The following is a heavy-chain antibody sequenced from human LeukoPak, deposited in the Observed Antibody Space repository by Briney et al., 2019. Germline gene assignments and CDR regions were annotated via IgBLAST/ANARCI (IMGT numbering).Heavy chain of an antibody. CDR2: IYSGGNT. Sequence: GGSLRLSCAASGLTVSTNYMTWVCQAPGKGLEWVSVIYSGGNTYYAESVKGRFTISRDNSENTLYLQMNSLRAEDTAVYYCARRSATFYFDYWGQGTLVTVSS. D-gene: IGHD3-3*01. V-gene: IGHV3-66*02. CDR1: GLTVSTNY. J-gene: IGHJ4*02. CDR3: ARRSATFYFDY.